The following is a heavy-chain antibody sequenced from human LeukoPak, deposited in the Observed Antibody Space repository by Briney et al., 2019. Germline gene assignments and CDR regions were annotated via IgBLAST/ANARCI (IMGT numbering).Heavy chain of an antibody. CDR3: AKDYVEFDS. CDR1: GFTLCGYA. Sequence: PGGSLRLSCAPSGFTLCGYAMTWVRQAPGRGLEGVAAIIGSGGSAFYADSVKGRFTISRDNSRNTLFLQMNSLRVEDTAVYYCAKDYVEFDSWGQGTLVTVSS. J-gene: IGHJ4*02. D-gene: IGHD3-16*01. V-gene: IGHV3-23*01. CDR2: IIGSGGSA.